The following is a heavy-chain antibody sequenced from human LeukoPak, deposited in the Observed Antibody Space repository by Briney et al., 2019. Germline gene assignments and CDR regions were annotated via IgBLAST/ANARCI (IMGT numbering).Heavy chain of an antibody. D-gene: IGHD2-21*02. Sequence: GESLKIYCQCSGYSFKTYWIRWVRQMPGKGLEWTGRIDPSDSYTNYSPSFQGQVTISADKSISTAYLQWSSLKASNTAMYYCARSYCGGDCYYSYFDYWGQGTLVTVSS. CDR3: ARSYCGGDCYYSYFDY. CDR2: IDPSDSYT. CDR1: GYSFKTYW. J-gene: IGHJ4*03. V-gene: IGHV5-10-1*04.